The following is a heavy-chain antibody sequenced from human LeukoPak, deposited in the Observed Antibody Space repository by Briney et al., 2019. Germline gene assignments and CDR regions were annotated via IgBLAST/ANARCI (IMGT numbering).Heavy chain of an antibody. CDR2: MHPNSGNT. CDR3: ARVSFDTSGNKINFDY. CDR1: GYTFNSYD. D-gene: IGHD3-22*01. Sequence: ASVTVSCKASGYTFNSYDINWVRQATGQGLEWMGWMHPNSGNTAYAQKFQGRVSVTRDTSISTAYMELSSLRSEDTAVYYCARVSFDTSGNKINFDYWGHGTLVTVSS. V-gene: IGHV1-8*01. J-gene: IGHJ4*01.